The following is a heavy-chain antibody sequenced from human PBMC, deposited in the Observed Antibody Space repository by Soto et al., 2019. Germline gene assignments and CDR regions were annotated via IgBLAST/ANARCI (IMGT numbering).Heavy chain of an antibody. CDR3: ARGPQYGSPGYYYSN. J-gene: IGHJ4*02. CDR1: GYTFSNFY. D-gene: IGHD3-22*01. CDR2: INPSGGGT. V-gene: IGHV1-46*01. Sequence: QVQLVQSGAEVKKPGASVKVSCKASGYTFSNFYMHWVRQAPGQGLEWMGIINPSGGGTTSAQKFQGRLVMTRDTSTNMFYMNLTRLRSEDTAVYYCARGPQYGSPGYYYSNWGQGTLVTVSS.